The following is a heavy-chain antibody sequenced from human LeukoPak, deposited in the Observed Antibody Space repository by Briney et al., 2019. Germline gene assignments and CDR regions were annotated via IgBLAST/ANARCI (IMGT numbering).Heavy chain of an antibody. CDR3: ARTYYGSENYYDY. D-gene: IGHD3-10*01. CDR2: IYYSGTT. Sequence: PSETLCLTCTVSGGSVSSSGSYWGWIRQPPGKGLEWIGSIYYSGTTYYNPSLKSRVTISVDASKSQFSLKLTSVTAADTALYYCARTYYGSENYYDYWGQGTLVTVSS. CDR1: GGSVSSSGSY. V-gene: IGHV4-39*01. J-gene: IGHJ4*02.